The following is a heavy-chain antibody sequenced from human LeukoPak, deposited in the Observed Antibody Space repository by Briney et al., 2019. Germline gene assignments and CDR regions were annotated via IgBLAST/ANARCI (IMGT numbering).Heavy chain of an antibody. Sequence: PSETLSLTCTVSGGSISSYYWSWIRQSPGEGLEWIGYIHYRGSTNYNPSLKSRVTISLDTSKNQFSLKLSSLTAADTAVYYCARSVLGYSYGLHIDYWGQGTLVTVSS. J-gene: IGHJ4*02. CDR3: ARSVLGYSYGLHIDY. CDR1: GGSISSYY. V-gene: IGHV4-59*01. CDR2: IHYRGST. D-gene: IGHD5-18*01.